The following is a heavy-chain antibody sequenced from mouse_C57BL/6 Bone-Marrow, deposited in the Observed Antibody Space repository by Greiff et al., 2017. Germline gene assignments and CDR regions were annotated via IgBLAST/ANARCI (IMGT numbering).Heavy chain of an antibody. Sequence: VKVVESGPELVKPGASVKISCKASGYAFSSSWMNWVKQRPGKGLEWIGRIYPGDGDTNYNGKFKGQATLTADKSSSTAYMQLSSLTSEDSAVYFCARKSTNWYFDVWGTGTTVTVSS. V-gene: IGHV1-82*01. CDR1: GYAFSSSW. J-gene: IGHJ1*03. CDR3: ARKSTNWYFDV. CDR2: IYPGDGDT. D-gene: IGHD5-1*01.